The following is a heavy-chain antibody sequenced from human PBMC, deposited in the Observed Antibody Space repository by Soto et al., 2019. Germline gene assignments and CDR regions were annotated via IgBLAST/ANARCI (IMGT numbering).Heavy chain of an antibody. V-gene: IGHV4-34*01. J-gene: IGHJ4*02. Sequence: SETLSLTCAVHGGAVSDYYWGWIRQPPGKGLEWIGDITHSGTTNYNPSLARRVTISVDTSKTQFSLTLTSVTTADTAMYYCATSSTLQSDCFFEHWGQGLLVTVSS. CDR2: ITHSGTT. CDR1: GGAVSDYY. CDR3: ATSSTLQSDCFFEH. D-gene: IGHD2-21*02.